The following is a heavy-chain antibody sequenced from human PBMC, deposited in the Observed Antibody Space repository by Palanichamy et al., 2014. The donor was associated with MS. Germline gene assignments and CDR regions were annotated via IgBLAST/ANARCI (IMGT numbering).Heavy chain of an antibody. Sequence: EVRLVEVWGRAWSSLEGSLRLSCAASGFTFSDQYMDWVRQAPGKGLEWVGRTRNKANSYRTEYAPSVKGRFSISRDDSKKSVYLQMNSLQTEDTAVYYCARVPPTSGYGDYDGYWGQGTLVTVSS. V-gene: IGHV3-72*01. CDR1: GFTFSDQY. D-gene: IGHD4-17*01. J-gene: IGHJ4*02. CDR3: ARVPPTSGYGDYDGY. CDR2: TRNKANSYRT.